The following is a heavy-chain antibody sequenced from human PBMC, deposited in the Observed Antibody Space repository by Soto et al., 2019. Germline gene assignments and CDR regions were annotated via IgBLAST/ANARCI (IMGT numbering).Heavy chain of an antibody. Sequence: EVQLVESGGSLVQPGGSLRLSCVASGFTFSSYWMTWVRQAPGKGLEWVANIKEDGSEKYYVDSVKGRFTISRDNAKNSLSVQMNSLRAEDTAVYYCASAGRLWFGESRFDHWGQGTLVTVSS. CDR3: ASAGRLWFGESRFDH. D-gene: IGHD3-10*01. J-gene: IGHJ4*02. CDR2: IKEDGSEK. CDR1: GFTFSSYW. V-gene: IGHV3-7*01.